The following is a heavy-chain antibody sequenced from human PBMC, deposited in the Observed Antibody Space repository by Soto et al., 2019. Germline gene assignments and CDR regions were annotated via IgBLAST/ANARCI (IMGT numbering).Heavy chain of an antibody. CDR2: ISSSSNYI. J-gene: IGHJ6*02. Sequence: EVQLVESGGGLVKPGGSLRLSCAPSGFTISAYSMSWVRQASGKGLEWVSFISSSSNYIYYADSVKGRFTISRDNAKNSRYLQMDSLRTEDTAVYYCARQRYYYDSSGYLHGMDVWGQGTTVTVSS. D-gene: IGHD3-22*01. CDR3: ARQRYYYDSSGYLHGMDV. V-gene: IGHV3-21*01. CDR1: GFTISAYS.